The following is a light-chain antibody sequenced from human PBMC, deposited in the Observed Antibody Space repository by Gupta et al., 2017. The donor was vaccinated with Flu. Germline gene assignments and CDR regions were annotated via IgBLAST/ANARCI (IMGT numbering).Light chain of an antibody. Sequence: EIVLTHSPGTLSLSPGERATLSCRASQSVSSNYLVWYQQKPGQAPSLLIYGASSRATGIPDRFSGSGSGTDFTLTISRLETEDFAVYYCQQDCSSLYTFGQGTKLEIK. CDR3: QQDCSSLYT. CDR2: GAS. CDR1: QSVSSNY. V-gene: IGKV3-20*01. J-gene: IGKJ2*01.